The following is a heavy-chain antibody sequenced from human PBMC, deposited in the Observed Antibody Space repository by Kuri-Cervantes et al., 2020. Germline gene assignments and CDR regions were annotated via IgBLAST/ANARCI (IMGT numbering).Heavy chain of an antibody. D-gene: IGHD6-13*01. J-gene: IGHJ4*02. Sequence: GGSLRLSCAASGFTFSSYSMNWVRQAPGKGLEWVSSISSSSSYIYYADSVKGRFTISRDNAKNSLYLQMNSLRAEDTAVYYCAKVPYSSSWYVDYWGQGTLVTVSS. CDR2: ISSSSSYI. CDR3: AKVPYSSSWYVDY. CDR1: GFTFSSYS. V-gene: IGHV3-21*04.